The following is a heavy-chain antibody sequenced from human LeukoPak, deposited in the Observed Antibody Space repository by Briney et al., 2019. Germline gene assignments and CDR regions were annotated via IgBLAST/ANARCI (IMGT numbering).Heavy chain of an antibody. CDR3: ARVAQYQLLFHWDY. V-gene: IGHV3-21*01. Sequence: PGGSLRLSCAASGFTFSSYSMNWVRQAPGKGLEWVSSISSSSYIYYADSVKGRFTISRDNAKNSLYLQMNSLRAEDTAVYYCARVAQYQLLFHWDYWGQGTLVTVSS. J-gene: IGHJ4*02. D-gene: IGHD2-2*01. CDR1: GFTFSSYS. CDR2: ISSSSYI.